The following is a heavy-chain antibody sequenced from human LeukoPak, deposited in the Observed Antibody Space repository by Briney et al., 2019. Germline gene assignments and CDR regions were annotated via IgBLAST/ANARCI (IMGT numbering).Heavy chain of an antibody. Sequence: GGSLRLSCAASGFTLDEYAMHWVRQAPGKGLEWVSGISYSSGSIGYVDSVKGRFTISRDNAKNSLYLQMNGLRAEDTAVYYCARDIRGYYDSSGYYGAFDIWGQGTMVTVSS. D-gene: IGHD3-22*01. CDR2: ISYSSGSI. V-gene: IGHV3-9*01. J-gene: IGHJ3*02. CDR3: ARDIRGYYDSSGYYGAFDI. CDR1: GFTLDEYA.